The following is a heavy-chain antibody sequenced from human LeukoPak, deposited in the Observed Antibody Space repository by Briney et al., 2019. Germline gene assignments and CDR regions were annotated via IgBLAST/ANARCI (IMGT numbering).Heavy chain of an antibody. Sequence: GGSLRLSCAASGLTFSSYGMHWVRQAPGKGLEWVAVIWYDGSNKYYADSVKGRFTISRDNSKDTLYLQMNSLRAEDTAVYYCAKDLTGTSTYYFDYWGQGTLVTVSS. CDR3: AKDLTGTSTYYFDY. CDR2: IWYDGSNK. J-gene: IGHJ4*02. CDR1: GLTFSSYG. D-gene: IGHD1-20*01. V-gene: IGHV3-33*06.